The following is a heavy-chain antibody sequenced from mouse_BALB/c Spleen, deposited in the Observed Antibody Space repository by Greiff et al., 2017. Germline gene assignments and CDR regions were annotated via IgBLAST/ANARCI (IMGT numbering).Heavy chain of an antibody. V-gene: IGHV2-6-7*01. CDR3: ARVYGNYGVLFDY. J-gene: IGHJ2*01. CDR2: IWGDGST. D-gene: IGHD2-1*01. Sequence: VKLQESGPGLVAPSQSLSITCTVSGFSLTGYGVNWVRQPPGKGLEWLGMIWGDGSTDYNSALKSRLSISKDNSKSQVFLKMNSLQTDDTARYYCARVYGNYGVLFDYWGQGTTLTVSS. CDR1: GFSLTGYG.